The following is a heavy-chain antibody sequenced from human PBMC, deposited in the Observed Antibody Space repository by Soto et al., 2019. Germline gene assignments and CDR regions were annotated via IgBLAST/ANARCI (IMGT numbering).Heavy chain of an antibody. CDR3: ARAHAPTLPFDY. CDR1: GGSIINVY. Sequence: SETLSLTCTVSGGSIINVYWSWSRQPPGKGLEWIGFIFHSGNAKYNPSLKSRVTISVDTSKNQFSLSLDSVTAADTAVYFCARAHAPTLPFDYWGQGTLVTVSS. J-gene: IGHJ4*01. CDR2: IFHSGNA. D-gene: IGHD2-2*01. V-gene: IGHV4-59*01.